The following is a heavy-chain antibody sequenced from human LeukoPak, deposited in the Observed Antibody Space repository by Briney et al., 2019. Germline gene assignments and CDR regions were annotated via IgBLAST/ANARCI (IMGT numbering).Heavy chain of an antibody. CDR2: ISYDGSNK. CDR1: GFTFGSYA. D-gene: IGHD6-13*01. V-gene: IGHV3-30*04. J-gene: IGHJ6*02. CDR3: ARDFDSSSWSYYYYGMDV. Sequence: GGSLRLSYAASGFTFGSYAMHWVRQAPGKGLEWVAVISYDGSNKYYADSVKGRFTISRDNSKNTLYLQMNSLRAEDTAVYYCARDFDSSSWSYYYYGMDVWGQGTTVTVSS.